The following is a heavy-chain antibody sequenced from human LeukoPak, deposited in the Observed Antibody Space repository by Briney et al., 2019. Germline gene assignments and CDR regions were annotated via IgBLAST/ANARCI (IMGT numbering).Heavy chain of an antibody. V-gene: IGHV3-23*01. Sequence: GGSLRLSCAASGFTVSSYFVSWVRQAPGKGLEWVSAISGSGGSTYYADSVKGRFTISRDNSKNTLYLQMNSLRAEDTAVYYCAKASEKDIVLMVYAIGFDYWGQGTLVTVSS. D-gene: IGHD2-8*01. J-gene: IGHJ4*02. CDR1: GFTVSSYF. CDR2: ISGSGGST. CDR3: AKASEKDIVLMVYAIGFDY.